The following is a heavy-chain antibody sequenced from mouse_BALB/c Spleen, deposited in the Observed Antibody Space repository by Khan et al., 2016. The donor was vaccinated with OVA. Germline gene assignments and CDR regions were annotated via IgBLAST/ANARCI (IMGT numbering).Heavy chain of an antibody. Sequence: QVTLKESGPGILQPSQTLSLTCSFSGFSLSTYGMGVSWIRQPSGKGLEWLAHIYWNDEKRYNPTLKSRPTISKDTSRNQAFLQLTSVDTADTATYFCVRRIYYHCSAYIDFWGQGTTLTVSS. CDR3: VRRIYYHCSAYIDF. V-gene: IGHV8-12*01. CDR1: GFSLSTYGMG. J-gene: IGHJ2*01. CDR2: IYWNDEK. D-gene: IGHD1-1*01.